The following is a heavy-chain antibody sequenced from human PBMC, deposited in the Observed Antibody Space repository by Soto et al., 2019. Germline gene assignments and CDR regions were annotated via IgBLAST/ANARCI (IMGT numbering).Heavy chain of an antibody. D-gene: IGHD2-15*01. Sequence: GGSLRLSCAASGFTFNSYWMHWVRQAPGKGLEWVSVIDGSGGDISFVDSVKGRFTISRDNSKNTLYLHMNSLRAEDTARYYCVKETVAAAYVETSPFDFWGQGTLVTVSS. J-gene: IGHJ4*02. CDR2: IDGSGGDI. CDR1: GFTFNSYW. V-gene: IGHV3-23*01. CDR3: VKETVAAAYVETSPFDF.